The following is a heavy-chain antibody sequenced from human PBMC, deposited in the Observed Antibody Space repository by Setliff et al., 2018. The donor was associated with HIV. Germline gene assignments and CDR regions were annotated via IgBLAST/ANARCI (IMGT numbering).Heavy chain of an antibody. CDR1: GFTFSSYS. CDR2: ISSSSYI. D-gene: IGHD1-26*01. Sequence: GGSLRLSCAASGFTFSSYSMHWVRQAPGKGLEWVSSISSSSYIYYADSVKGRFTISRDNAKISLFLQMNSLRAEDTAVYYCARESKGAMALEIFDYWGQGTQVTVSS. V-gene: IGHV3-21*01. J-gene: IGHJ4*02. CDR3: ARESKGAMALEIFDY.